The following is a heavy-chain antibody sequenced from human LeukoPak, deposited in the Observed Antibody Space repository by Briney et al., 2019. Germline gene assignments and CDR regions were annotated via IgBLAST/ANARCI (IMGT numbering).Heavy chain of an antibody. J-gene: IGHJ4*02. CDR3: AGLVGRYSSGLYYYYFDY. CDR2: MYLSGTT. CDR1: GDSINSLDL. V-gene: IGHV4-4*02. D-gene: IGHD3-22*01. Sequence: SGTLSLTCTVSGDSINSLDLWSWVRQPPGKGLEWIGEMYLSGTTHSNPSVKSRVTISIDKSENQFFLNLSSATAADTAVYYCAGLVGRYSSGLYYYYFDYWGQGTLVTVSS.